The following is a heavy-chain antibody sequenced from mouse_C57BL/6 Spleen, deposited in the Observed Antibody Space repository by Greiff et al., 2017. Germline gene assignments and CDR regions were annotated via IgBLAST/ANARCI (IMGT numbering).Heavy chain of an antibody. CDR3: ARWRTYYGNYFDY. D-gene: IGHD1-1*02. V-gene: IGHV1-82*01. Sequence: VQLQQSGPELVKPGASVKISCKASGYAFSSSWMNWVKQRPGKGLEWIGRIYPGDGDTNYNGKFKGKATLTADKSSSTAYMQLSSLTSEDSAVYFCARWRTYYGNYFDYGGQGTTLTVSS. CDR1: GYAFSSSW. CDR2: IYPGDGDT. J-gene: IGHJ2*01.